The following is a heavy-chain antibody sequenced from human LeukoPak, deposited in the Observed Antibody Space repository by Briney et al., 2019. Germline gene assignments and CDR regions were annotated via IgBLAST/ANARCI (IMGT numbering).Heavy chain of an antibody. D-gene: IGHD6-19*01. Sequence: PGGSLRLSCAASGFIFSSYTMNWVRQAPGKGLEWVSSISSSSNYIYYADPVKGRFTISRDNAKNSLYLQMNSLRAEDTAVYYCARGGGSGWQYYFDYWGQGTLVTVSS. CDR3: ARGGGSGWQYYFDY. V-gene: IGHV3-21*01. J-gene: IGHJ4*02. CDR2: ISSSSNYI. CDR1: GFIFSSYT.